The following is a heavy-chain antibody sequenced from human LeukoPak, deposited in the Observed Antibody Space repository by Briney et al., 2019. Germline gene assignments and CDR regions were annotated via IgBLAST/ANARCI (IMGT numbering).Heavy chain of an antibody. D-gene: IGHD1-7*01. V-gene: IGHV4-59*08. J-gene: IGHJ4*02. CDR3: ARHGRTTYNWNYHPKEIDY. CDR2: IYYSGST. Sequence: SETLSLTCTVSGGSISSYYWSWIRQPPGKGLEWIGYIYYSGSTNYNPSLKSRVTISVDTSKNQFSLKRSSVTAADTAVYYCARHGRTTYNWNYHPKEIDYWGQGTLVTVSS. CDR1: GGSISSYY.